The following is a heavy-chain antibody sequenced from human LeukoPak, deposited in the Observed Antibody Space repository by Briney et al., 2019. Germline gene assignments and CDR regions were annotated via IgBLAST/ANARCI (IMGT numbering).Heavy chain of an antibody. V-gene: IGHV3-21*01. CDR1: GFTFSSYS. Sequence: GGSLGLSCAASGFTFSSYSMNWVRQAPGKGLEWVSSISSSSSYIYYADSVRGRFTISRDNAKNSLYLQMNSLRAEDTAVYYCARDPCSGGSCYSGYWGQGTLVTVSS. D-gene: IGHD2-15*01. CDR2: ISSSSSYI. CDR3: ARDPCSGGSCYSGY. J-gene: IGHJ4*02.